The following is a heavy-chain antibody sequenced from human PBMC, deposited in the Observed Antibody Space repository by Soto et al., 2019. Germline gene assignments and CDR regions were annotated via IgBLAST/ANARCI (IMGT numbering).Heavy chain of an antibody. Sequence: VSLRLSCAASGFTFRSYTMDWVRQAPGKGLEWGSSISSSSSDIYYADSVKGRFTVSRDNAKNSLYLQMNSLRAEDTAVYYCASLVAAPSSFSSYYYGMDVWGQGTTVTVSS. CDR1: GFTFRSYT. V-gene: IGHV3-21*01. CDR3: ASLVAAPSSFSSYYYGMDV. CDR2: ISSSSSDI. J-gene: IGHJ6*02. D-gene: IGHD6-6*01.